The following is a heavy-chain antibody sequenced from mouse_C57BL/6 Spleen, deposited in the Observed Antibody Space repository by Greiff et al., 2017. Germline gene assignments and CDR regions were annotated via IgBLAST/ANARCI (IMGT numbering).Heavy chain of an antibody. D-gene: IGHD4-1*01. CDR3: ARCWEGNWYFDV. J-gene: IGHJ1*03. V-gene: IGHV5-17*01. Sequence: EVQRVESGGGLVKPGGSLKLSCAASGFTFSDYGMHWVRQAPEKGLEWVAYISSGSSTNYYADTVKGRFPISRDNAKNTLFLQMTSLRSEDTAMYYCARCWEGNWYFDVWGTGTTVTVSS. CDR1: GFTFSDYG. CDR2: ISSGSSTN.